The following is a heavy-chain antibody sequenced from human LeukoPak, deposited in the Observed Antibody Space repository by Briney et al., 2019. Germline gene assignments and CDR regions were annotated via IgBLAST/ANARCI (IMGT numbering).Heavy chain of an antibody. J-gene: IGHJ5*02. Sequence: SQTLSLTCTVSGGSLSSGGYYWSWIRQHPGKGLEWIGYIYYSGSTYYNPSLKSRVTISVDTSKNQFSLKLSSVTAADTAVYYCARHRGIAVDGVWFDPWGQGTLVTVSS. CDR1: GGSLSSGGYY. D-gene: IGHD6-19*01. V-gene: IGHV4-31*03. CDR3: ARHRGIAVDGVWFDP. CDR2: IYYSGST.